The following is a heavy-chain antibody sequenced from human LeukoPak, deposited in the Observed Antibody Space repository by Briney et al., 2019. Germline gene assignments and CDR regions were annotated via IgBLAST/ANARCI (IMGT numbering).Heavy chain of an antibody. V-gene: IGHV1-69*13. D-gene: IGHD6-6*01. Sequence: ASVKVSCKASGGTFSSYAISWVRQAPGQGLEWMGGIIPIFGTANYAQKFQGRVTITADESTSTVYMELSSLRSEDTAVYYCALSSPGHYYYGMDVWGQGTTVTVSS. CDR2: IIPIFGTA. CDR1: GGTFSSYA. J-gene: IGHJ6*02. CDR3: ALSSPGHYYYGMDV.